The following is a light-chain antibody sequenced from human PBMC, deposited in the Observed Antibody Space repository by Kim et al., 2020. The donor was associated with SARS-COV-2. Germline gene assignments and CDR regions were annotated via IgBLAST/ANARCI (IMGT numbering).Light chain of an antibody. CDR3: YSTDSSGNHRV. CDR2: EDN. V-gene: IGLV3-10*01. CDR1: ALPKKY. J-gene: IGLJ3*02. Sequence: SYELTQPPSVSVSPGQTARITCSGDALPKKYAYWYQQKSGQAPVMVIYEDNKRPSGIPERVSGSSSGTMATLTISGAQVEDDADYYCYSTDSSGNHRVFGGGTQLTVL.